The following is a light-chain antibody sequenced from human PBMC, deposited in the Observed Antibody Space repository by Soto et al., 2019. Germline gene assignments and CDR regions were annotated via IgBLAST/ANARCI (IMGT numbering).Light chain of an antibody. Sequence: ELVLTQSPGTLPSSPGERTTLSCRASQSVSSSYLAWSQQKPGQAPRLLIYGASSMATGIPDRCSGSGSGADCTLTISRLEPEDFAVYYWQQYSSSPRTCGRGTKVYI. CDR2: GAS. V-gene: IGKV3-20*01. CDR3: QQYSSSPRT. CDR1: QSVSSSY. J-gene: IGKJ1*01.